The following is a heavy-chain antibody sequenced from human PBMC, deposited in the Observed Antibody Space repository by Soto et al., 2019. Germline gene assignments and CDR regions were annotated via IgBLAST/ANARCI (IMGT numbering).Heavy chain of an antibody. J-gene: IGHJ4*02. CDR2: IIPLFGTP. CDR1: GGSFTTLA. D-gene: IGHD3-16*01. CDR3: AAGIGITFGGVTREFDY. Sequence: QVQLVQSGAEVRKAGSSVRVSCKVSGGSFTTLAFSWVRQAPGQGLEWMGRIIPLFGTPNYAQRFQGRVAISADESTNTTYMELSSLTSEDPAVYYCAAGIGITFGGVTREFDYWGQGTLVTVSS. V-gene: IGHV1-69*19.